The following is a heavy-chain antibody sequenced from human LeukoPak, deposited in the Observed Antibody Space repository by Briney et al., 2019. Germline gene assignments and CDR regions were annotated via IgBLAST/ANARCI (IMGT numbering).Heavy chain of an antibody. Sequence: SETLSLTPAVSGGSISSSNWWSWVRQPPGKGLEWIREIYHSGSTNYTQTLKSRGTISVDKSKNQFSLKLSSVTAANTAVYYCARDMKKRQWLAYWYFDLWGRGTLVTVSS. CDR2: IYHSGST. CDR3: ARDMKKRQWLAYWYFDL. CDR1: GGSISSSNW. D-gene: IGHD6-19*01. V-gene: IGHV4-4*02. J-gene: IGHJ2*01.